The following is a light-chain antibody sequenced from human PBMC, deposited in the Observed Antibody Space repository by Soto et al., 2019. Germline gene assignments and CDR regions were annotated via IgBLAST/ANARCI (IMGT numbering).Light chain of an antibody. J-gene: IGKJ4*01. V-gene: IGKV1-39*01. CDR3: QQTYRTPLT. CDR1: PSIRGS. CDR2: AAS. Sequence: DIQMTQSPSSLSASVGDRVTVTCRASPSIRGSLNWYQQKPGEAPKLLIYAASSLHSGVPSRFSGSGSGTDFTLTISSLHPEDFATYSCQQTYRTPLTFGGGTKVEIK.